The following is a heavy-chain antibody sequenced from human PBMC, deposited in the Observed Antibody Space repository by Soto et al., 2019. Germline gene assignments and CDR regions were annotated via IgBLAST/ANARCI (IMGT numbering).Heavy chain of an antibody. J-gene: IGHJ4*02. CDR1: GGSFSGYY. V-gene: IGHV4-34*01. CDR2: INHSGST. D-gene: IGHD6-6*01. CDR3: ARNRMYGSSSFDY. Sequence: PSETLSLTCAVYGGSFSGYYWSWIRQPPGKGLEWSGEINHSGSTNYNPSLKSRVTISVDTSKNQFSLKLSSVTAADTAVYYGARNRMYGSSSFDYWGQGALVTVSS.